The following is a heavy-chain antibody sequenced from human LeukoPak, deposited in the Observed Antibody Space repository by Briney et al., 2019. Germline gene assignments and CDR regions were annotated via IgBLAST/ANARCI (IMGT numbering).Heavy chain of an antibody. CDR1: GFTFDDYA. CDR2: ISWNSGSI. CDR3: AKDISYGGNSGGFDI. J-gene: IGHJ3*02. V-gene: IGHV3-9*01. D-gene: IGHD4-23*01. Sequence: GRSLRLSCAASGFTFDDYAMHWVRQAPGKGLEWVSGISWNSGSIGYADSVKGRFTISRDNAKNSLYLQINSLRAEDTALYYCAKDISYGGNSGGFDIWGQGTMVTVSS.